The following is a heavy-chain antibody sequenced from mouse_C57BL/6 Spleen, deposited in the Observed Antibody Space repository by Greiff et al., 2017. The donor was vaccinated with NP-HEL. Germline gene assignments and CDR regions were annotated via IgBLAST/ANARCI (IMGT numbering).Heavy chain of an antibody. D-gene: IGHD4-1*01. CDR1: GYTFTDYY. V-gene: IGHV1-26*01. Sequence: EVQLQQSGPELVKPGASVKISCKASGYTFTDYYMNWVKQSPGKSLEWIGDINPNNGGTSYNQKFKGKATLTVDKSSSTAYMELRSLTSEDSAVYYCARYLGRVDYWGQGTTLTVSS. J-gene: IGHJ2*01. CDR2: INPNNGGT. CDR3: ARYLGRVDY.